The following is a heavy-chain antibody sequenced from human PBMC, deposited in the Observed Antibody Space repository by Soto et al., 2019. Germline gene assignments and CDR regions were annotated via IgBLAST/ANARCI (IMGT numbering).Heavy chain of an antibody. Sequence: PSETLSLTCTVSGGSISSSSYYWGWIRQPPGKGLEWIGSIYYSGSTYYNPSLKSRVTISVDTSKNQFSLKLSSVTAADTAVYYCARFGIADSPDDNDAFDIWGQGTMVTVSS. CDR1: GGSISSSSYY. J-gene: IGHJ3*02. D-gene: IGHD6-13*01. V-gene: IGHV4-39*01. CDR3: ARFGIADSPDDNDAFDI. CDR2: IYYSGST.